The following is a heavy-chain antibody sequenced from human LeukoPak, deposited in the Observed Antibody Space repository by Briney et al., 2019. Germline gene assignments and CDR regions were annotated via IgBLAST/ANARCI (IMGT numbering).Heavy chain of an antibody. V-gene: IGHV3-30*02. CDR2: IRYDGTKK. J-gene: IGHJ4*02. Sequence: QTGGSLRLFCAASGFNFSRNGMHWVRQAPGKGLERVAFIRYDGTKKFYGDSVRGRFTISRDNSKNTLYLQMNNLRDEDTAVYYCARDFDDVNGDFYYIPDYWGQGMLVTVSA. CDR3: ARDFDDVNGDFYYIPDY. CDR1: GFNFSRNG. D-gene: IGHD2-21*02.